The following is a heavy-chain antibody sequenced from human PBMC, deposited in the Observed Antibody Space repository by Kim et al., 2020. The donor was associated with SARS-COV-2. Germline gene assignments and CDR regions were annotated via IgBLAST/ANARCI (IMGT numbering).Heavy chain of an antibody. V-gene: IGHV5-51*01. CDR1: GYSFTSYY. J-gene: IGHJ4*02. CDR3: ARPRGAYDILTGPLYFDY. D-gene: IGHD3-9*01. Sequence: GESLKISCEVSGYSFTSYYIGWVRQMPGKGLEWMGIIYPGDSDTRYSPSFQGQVTIAADKSISTAYLQWSSLRASDSAMYYFARPRGAYDILTGPLYFDYWGQGTLVTVSS. CDR2: IYPGDSDT.